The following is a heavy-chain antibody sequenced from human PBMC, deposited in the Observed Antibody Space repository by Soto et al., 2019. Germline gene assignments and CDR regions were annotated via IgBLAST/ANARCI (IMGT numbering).Heavy chain of an antibody. J-gene: IGHJ2*01. CDR3: ARPLWRDDYNWGYFDL. CDR1: GFTFSSYA. CDR2: ISYAGSNK. D-gene: IGHD4-4*01. Sequence: QVQLVESGGGVVQPGRSLRLSCAASGFTFSSYAMHWVRQAPGKGLEGVAVISYAGSNKYYADSVKGRFTISRDNSKNTLYLQMNSLRLEDTAVYYCARPLWRDDYNWGYFDLWGRGTPVTVSS. V-gene: IGHV3-30-3*01.